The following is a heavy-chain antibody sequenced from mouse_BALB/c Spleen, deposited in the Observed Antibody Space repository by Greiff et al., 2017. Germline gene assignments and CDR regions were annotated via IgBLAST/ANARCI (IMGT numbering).Heavy chain of an antibody. V-gene: IGHV7-3*02. CDR1: GFTFTDYY. D-gene: IGHD3-1*01. J-gene: IGHJ3*01. Sequence: EVKLVESGGGLVQPGGSLRLSCATSGFTFTDYYMSWVRQPPGKALEWLGFIRNKANGYTTEYSASVKGRFTISRDNSQSILYLQMNTLRAEDSATYYCARGLRGAWFAYWGQGTLVTVSA. CDR2: IRNKANGYTT. CDR3: ARGLRGAWFAY.